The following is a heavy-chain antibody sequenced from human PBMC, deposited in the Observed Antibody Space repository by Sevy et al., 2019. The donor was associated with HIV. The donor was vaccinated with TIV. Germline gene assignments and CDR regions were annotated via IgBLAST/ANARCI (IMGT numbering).Heavy chain of an antibody. CDR3: ITDPAYRGYDEEVINYYFYGMDV. J-gene: IGHJ6*02. D-gene: IGHD5-12*01. CDR2: IKSEFDGGAI. Sequence: GGSLRLSCTASGFTFSSAWMSWVRQAPGKGLEWVGRIKSEFDGGAIDYAATVKGRVSISREDSKNTVYLQMNSLKTEDTAVYYCITDPAYRGYDEEVINYYFYGMDVWGQGTTVTVSS. V-gene: IGHV3-15*01. CDR1: GFTFSSAW.